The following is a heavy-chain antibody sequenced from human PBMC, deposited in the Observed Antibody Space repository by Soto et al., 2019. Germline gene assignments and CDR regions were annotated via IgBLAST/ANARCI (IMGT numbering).Heavy chain of an antibody. CDR1: GFTFSSYA. J-gene: IGHJ6*02. Sequence: QVQLVESGGGVVQPGRSLRLSCAASGFTFSSYAMHWVRQAPGKGLEWVAVISYDGSNKYYADSVKGRFTISSDNSKNAPYLQMNSLRAEDTAVYYCARNFDYDGSGSRNYYYYGMDVWGQGTTVTVS. CDR3: ARNFDYDGSGSRNYYYYGMDV. CDR2: ISYDGSNK. V-gene: IGHV3-30-3*01. D-gene: IGHD3-10*01.